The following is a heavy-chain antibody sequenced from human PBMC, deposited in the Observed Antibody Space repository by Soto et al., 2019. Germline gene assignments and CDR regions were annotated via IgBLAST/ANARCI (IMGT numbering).Heavy chain of an antibody. Sequence: PSETLCLTCTVSGGSISSGDCYWSWIRQPPGKGLEWIGYIYYSGSTYYNPSLKSRVTISVDTSKNQFSLKLSSVTAADTAVYYCAREDDSSGYYPWFDPWGQGTLVTVSS. V-gene: IGHV4-30-4*01. CDR2: IYYSGST. CDR3: AREDDSSGYYPWFDP. J-gene: IGHJ5*02. CDR1: GGSISSGDCY. D-gene: IGHD3-22*01.